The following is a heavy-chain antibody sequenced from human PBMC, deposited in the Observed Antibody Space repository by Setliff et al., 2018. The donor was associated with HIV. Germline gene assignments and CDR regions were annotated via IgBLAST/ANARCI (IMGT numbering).Heavy chain of an antibody. CDR1: GDSIITYY. V-gene: IGHV4-59*01. CDR2: IYYSGST. CDR3: ARARTPYYYDSSAYYFNYYYMDV. J-gene: IGHJ6*03. Sequence: PSETLSLTCTVSGDSIITYYWSWIRQPPGKGLEWIGYIYYSGSTNYNPSLKSRVTISVDTSKNQFSLKLSSVTAADTAVYYCARARTPYYYDSSAYYFNYYYMDVWGKGTTVTVSS. D-gene: IGHD3-22*01.